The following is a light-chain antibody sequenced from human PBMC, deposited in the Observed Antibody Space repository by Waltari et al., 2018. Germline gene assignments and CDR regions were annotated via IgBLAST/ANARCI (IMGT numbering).Light chain of an antibody. V-gene: IGKV4-1*01. CDR3: QQYYDTPPT. Sequence: DIVLTQSPDSLSVSLGARVTINCRSSHSVSYTSNNKSYLAWYQQRTGQPPRLLTYWASTRESGVPDRFSGSGSGTDFTLTISSLQSEDVAVYYCQQYYDTPPTFGGGTKVEIK. J-gene: IGKJ4*01. CDR2: WAS. CDR1: HSVSYTSNNKSY.